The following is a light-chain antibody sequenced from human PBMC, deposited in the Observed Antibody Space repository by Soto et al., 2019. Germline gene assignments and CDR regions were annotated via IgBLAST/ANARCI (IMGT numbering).Light chain of an antibody. CDR3: QQRSKWPRYN. Sequence: EIVLTQSPATLSLSPGERATLSCRASQSVSSYLAWYQQKPGQAPRLLIYDASNRATGIPARFSGSGSGTDFTLTISSLEPEDFAVYYCQQRSKWPRYNFGHGTKVDI. J-gene: IGKJ2*01. V-gene: IGKV3-11*01. CDR1: QSVSSY. CDR2: DAS.